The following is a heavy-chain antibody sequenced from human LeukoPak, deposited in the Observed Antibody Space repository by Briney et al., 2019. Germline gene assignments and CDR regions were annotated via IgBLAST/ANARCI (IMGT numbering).Heavy chain of an antibody. V-gene: IGHV1-8*01. Sequence: ASVKVSCKASGYTFTSYDINWVRQATGQGLEWMGWMNPNSGNTGYAQKFQGRVTMTRNTSISTAYMELSSLRSEDTAVYYCARAYCSGGSCYSGAFDIWGQGTMVTVSS. CDR1: GYTFTSYD. D-gene: IGHD2-15*01. CDR3: ARAYCSGGSCYSGAFDI. CDR2: MNPNSGNT. J-gene: IGHJ3*02.